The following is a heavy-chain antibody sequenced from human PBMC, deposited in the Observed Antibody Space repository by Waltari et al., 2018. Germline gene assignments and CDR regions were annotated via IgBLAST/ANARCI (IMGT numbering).Heavy chain of an antibody. CDR3: ARDVVVATATMSDY. J-gene: IGHJ4*02. D-gene: IGHD5-12*01. CDR2: INPNSGGT. Sequence: QVQLVQSGAEVKKPGSSVKVSCKASGYTFTGYYMNWVRQAPGQGLEWMGWINPNSGGTNYAQKFQGRVTMTRDTSISTAYMELSRLRSDDTAVYYCARDVVVATATMSDYWGQGTLVTVSS. CDR1: GYTFTGYY. V-gene: IGHV1-2*02.